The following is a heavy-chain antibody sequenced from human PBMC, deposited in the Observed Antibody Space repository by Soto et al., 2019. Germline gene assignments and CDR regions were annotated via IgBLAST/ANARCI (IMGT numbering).Heavy chain of an antibody. Sequence: PGGSLRLSCAASGFTFSSYSMNWVRQAPGKGLEWVSYISSSSSTIYYADSVKGRFTISRDNAKNSLYLQMNSLRDEDTAVYYCARELTTVLVPAAIPLYGMDVWGQGTTVTVSS. V-gene: IGHV3-48*02. CDR3: ARELTTVLVPAAIPLYGMDV. CDR1: GFTFSSYS. CDR2: ISSSSSTI. D-gene: IGHD2-2*02. J-gene: IGHJ6*02.